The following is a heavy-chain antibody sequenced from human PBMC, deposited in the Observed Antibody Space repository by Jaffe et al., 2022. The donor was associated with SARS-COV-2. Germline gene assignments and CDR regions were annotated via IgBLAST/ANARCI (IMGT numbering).Heavy chain of an antibody. Sequence: QVQLQESGPGLVKPSETLSLTCTVSGGSISSYYWSWIRQPAGKGLEWIGRIYTSGSTNYNPSLKSRVTMSVDTSKNQFSLKLSSVTAADTAVYYCARDQRGYCSSTSCYRWFDPWGQGTLVTVSS. CDR2: IYTSGST. V-gene: IGHV4-4*07. CDR3: ARDQRGYCSSTSCYRWFDP. D-gene: IGHD2-2*01. CDR1: GGSISSYY. J-gene: IGHJ5*02.